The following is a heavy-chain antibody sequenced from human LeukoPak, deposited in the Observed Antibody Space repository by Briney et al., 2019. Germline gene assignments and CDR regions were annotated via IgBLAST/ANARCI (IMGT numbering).Heavy chain of an antibody. CDR3: ARLVIRYRGSYPDY. CDR1: GGSISSSSYY. J-gene: IGHJ4*02. Sequence: SETLSLTCTVSGGSISSSSYYWGRLRPPPGQGLEWIGSIYYSGSTYYNPSLKSRITISADTNKNQFPLSSISVTAAAAVVYYGARLVIRYRGSYPDYWGQGTLVTVSS. D-gene: IGHD1-26*01. V-gene: IGHV4-39*06. CDR2: IYYSGST.